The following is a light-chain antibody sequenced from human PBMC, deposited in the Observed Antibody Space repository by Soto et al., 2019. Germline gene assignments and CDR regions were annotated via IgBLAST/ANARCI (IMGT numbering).Light chain of an antibody. CDR3: QQYGSSGP. V-gene: IGKV3-20*01. CDR1: QSVSNNY. J-gene: IGKJ1*01. CDR2: GAS. Sequence: IIVAQSKGALSVSPGESATLSCRASQSVSNNYLAWYQQKPGQAPRLLIYGASNRATGIPDRFSGSGSGTDFTLTISRLEPDDFAVYYCQQYGSSGPFAQGTKVDIK.